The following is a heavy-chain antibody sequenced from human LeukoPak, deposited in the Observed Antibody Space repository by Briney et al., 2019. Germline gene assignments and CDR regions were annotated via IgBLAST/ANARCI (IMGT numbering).Heavy chain of an antibody. CDR1: GFTFSSYA. D-gene: IGHD1-26*01. CDR3: ARDRSGTGPAVLYYCDY. J-gene: IGHJ4*02. Sequence: GGSLRLSCAASGFTFSSYAMHWVRQAPDKGLEWVAVISYDGSNKYYADSVKGRFTMSRDNSKNTLFLQMNSLRAEDTAVYYCARDRSGTGPAVLYYCDYWGQGTLVTVSS. CDR2: ISYDGSNK. V-gene: IGHV3-30*04.